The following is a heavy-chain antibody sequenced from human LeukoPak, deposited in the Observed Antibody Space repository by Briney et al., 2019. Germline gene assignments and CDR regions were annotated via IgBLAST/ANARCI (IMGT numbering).Heavy chain of an antibody. CDR1: GYTFTTYY. CDR2: INPSGGSP. Sequence: ASVKVSCKASGYTFTTYYIHWVRQAPGQGLEWLGIINPSGGSPTYAQKFQGRVTMTRNTSISTAYMELSSLRSEDTAVYYCARAGYSSSWRLIKYNWFDPWGQGTLVTVSS. D-gene: IGHD6-13*01. V-gene: IGHV1-46*01. CDR3: ARAGYSSSWRLIKYNWFDP. J-gene: IGHJ5*02.